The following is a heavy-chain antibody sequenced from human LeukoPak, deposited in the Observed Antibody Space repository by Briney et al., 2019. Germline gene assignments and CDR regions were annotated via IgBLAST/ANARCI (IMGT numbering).Heavy chain of an antibody. CDR2: INPLDVAT. D-gene: IGHD5-18*01. V-gene: IGHV1-46*01. CDR1: EYTFTNSH. J-gene: IGHJ4*02. CDR3: AKDGGVDPTMASLDYFDL. Sequence: GASVKVSCKASEYTFTNSHMHWVRQAPGLGLEWMGIINPLDVATSYAQKFQGRVTMTSDTSTSTVYMELGSLRSEDTAVYYCAKDGGVDPTMASLDYFDLWGQGTLVTVSS.